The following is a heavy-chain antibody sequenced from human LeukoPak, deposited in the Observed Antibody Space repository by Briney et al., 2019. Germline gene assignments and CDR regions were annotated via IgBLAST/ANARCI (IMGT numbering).Heavy chain of an antibody. CDR3: ARFNGDYVFDYFDY. D-gene: IGHD4-17*01. J-gene: IGHJ4*02. CDR1: GGSISSSNW. V-gene: IGHV4-4*02. Sequence: ASETLSLTCAVSGGSISSSNWWSWVRQPPGKGLEWIGEIYHSGSTNYNPSLKSRVTISVDKSKNQFSLKLSSVTAADTAVYYCARFNGDYVFDYFDYWGQGTLVTVSS. CDR2: IYHSGST.